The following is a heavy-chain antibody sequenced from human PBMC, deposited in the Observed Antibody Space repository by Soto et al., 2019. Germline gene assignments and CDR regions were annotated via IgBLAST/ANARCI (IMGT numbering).Heavy chain of an antibody. J-gene: IGHJ4*02. Sequence: PSETLSLTCAVYGGSFSGYYWSWIRQPPGKGLEWIGEINHSGSTNYNPSLKSRVTISVDTSKNQLSLKLSSVTAADTAVYYCARVSTIFGVVMSGRLGRVYFDYWGQGTLVTVSS. CDR1: GGSFSGYY. D-gene: IGHD3-3*01. V-gene: IGHV4-34*01. CDR3: ARVSTIFGVVMSGRLGRVYFDY. CDR2: INHSGST.